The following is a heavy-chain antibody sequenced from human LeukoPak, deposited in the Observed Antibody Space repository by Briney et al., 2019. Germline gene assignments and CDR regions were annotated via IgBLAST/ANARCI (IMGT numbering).Heavy chain of an antibody. CDR3: ARTTEGGYSYGYFYYYYMDV. D-gene: IGHD5-18*01. CDR2: IYYSGST. Sequence: SETLSLTCTVSGDSISGFYWSWIRQPPGKGLEWIGYIYYSGSTNYKSSLKSRVTISVDTSKNQFSLKLSSVTAADTAVYYCARTTEGGYSYGYFYYYYMDVWGKGTTVTISS. J-gene: IGHJ6*03. CDR1: GDSISGFY. V-gene: IGHV4-59*01.